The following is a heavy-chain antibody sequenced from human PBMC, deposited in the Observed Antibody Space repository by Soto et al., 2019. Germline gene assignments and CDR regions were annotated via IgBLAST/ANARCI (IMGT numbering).Heavy chain of an antibody. J-gene: IGHJ4*02. D-gene: IGHD2-8*02. CDR3: ARGMTPPGAPAWYYFDS. Sequence: SETLSLTCTVSGASITGSSYWSWIRQPAGKGLEWIGRFSLSGTTSYNPSLRSRVTMSADVSTNQFSLRLTSVTAADTALYYCARGMTPPGAPAWYYFDSWGQGTLVTVSS. CDR1: GASITGSSY. V-gene: IGHV4-4*07. CDR2: FSLSGTT.